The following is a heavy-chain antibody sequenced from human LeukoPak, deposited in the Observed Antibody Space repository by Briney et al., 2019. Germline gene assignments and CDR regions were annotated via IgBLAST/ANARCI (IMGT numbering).Heavy chain of an antibody. CDR1: GFSVSNAW. CDR2: IKQDGSEK. V-gene: IGHV3-7*01. CDR3: ARVRIAAAGTHWFDP. Sequence: GGSLRLSCAASGFSVSNAWMSWVRQAPGKGLEWVANIKQDGSEKYYVDSVKGRFTISRDNAKNSLYLQMNSLRAEDTAVSYCARVRIAAAGTHWFDPWGQGTLVTVSS. D-gene: IGHD6-13*01. J-gene: IGHJ5*02.